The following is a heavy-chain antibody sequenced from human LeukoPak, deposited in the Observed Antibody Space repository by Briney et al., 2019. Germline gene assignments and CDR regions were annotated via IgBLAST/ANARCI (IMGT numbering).Heavy chain of an antibody. D-gene: IGHD1-26*01. V-gene: IGHV3-66*01. CDR2: IYSGGST. Sequence: GGSLRLSCAASGLTVSSNYVSSLRQAPGKGVEWVSDIYSGGSTYYADSVKGRFTISRDNSKNTLYLQMNSLRAEDTAVYCCARVGAHFDAFDIWGQGTMVTVSS. J-gene: IGHJ3*02. CDR1: GLTVSSNY. CDR3: ARVGAHFDAFDI.